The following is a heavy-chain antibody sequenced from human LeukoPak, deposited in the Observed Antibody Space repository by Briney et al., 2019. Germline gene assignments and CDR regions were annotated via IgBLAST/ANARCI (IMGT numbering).Heavy chain of an antibody. V-gene: IGHV1-2*02. CDR2: INPNSGGT. CDR3: ARRGDSSGYADY. D-gene: IGHD3-22*01. CDR1: GYTFTGYY. Sequence: ASVKVSCKASGYTFTGYYMHWVRQAPGQGLEWMGWINPNSGGTNYAQKFQGRVTMTRDTSISTAYMELRSLRSDDTAVYYCARRGDSSGYADYWGQGTLVTVSS. J-gene: IGHJ4*02.